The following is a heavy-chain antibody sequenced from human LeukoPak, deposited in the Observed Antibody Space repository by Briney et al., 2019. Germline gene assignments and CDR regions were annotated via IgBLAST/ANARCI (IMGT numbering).Heavy chain of an antibody. CDR1: GYSFTDYY. V-gene: IGHV1-2*02. Sequence: ASVKASCKISGYSFTDYYMHWVRQAPGQGLEWMGWINPNSGGTSSAQKFQGRVTMPRDTSITTDYMEVSWLTSDDTAIYYCARADRLDGGPYLIGPWGQGTLVTVSS. CDR3: ARADRLDGGPYLIGP. CDR2: INPNSGGT. J-gene: IGHJ5*02. D-gene: IGHD2-21*01.